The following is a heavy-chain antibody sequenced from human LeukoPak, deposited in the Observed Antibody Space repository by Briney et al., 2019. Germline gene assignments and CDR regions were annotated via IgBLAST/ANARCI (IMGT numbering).Heavy chain of an antibody. D-gene: IGHD3-3*01. CDR1: GGSFSGYY. Sequence: PSETLSLTCAVYGGSFSGYYWSWIRQPPGKGLEWIGEINHSGSTNYNPSLKSRVTISVDTSKNQFSLKLSSVTAADTAVYYCASWRDGMDVWGQGTTVTVSS. V-gene: IGHV4-34*01. J-gene: IGHJ6*02. CDR3: ASWRDGMDV. CDR2: INHSGST.